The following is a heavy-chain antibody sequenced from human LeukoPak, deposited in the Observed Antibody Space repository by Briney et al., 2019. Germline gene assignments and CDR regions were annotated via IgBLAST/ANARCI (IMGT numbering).Heavy chain of an antibody. V-gene: IGHV1-18*01. CDR2: ISAYNGNT. CDR3: ARVDSDIAVAGTGPYNWFDP. Sequence: GASVKVSCKASGYTFTSYGISWVRRAPGHRLKWMGWISAYNGNTNYAQKLQGRVSMTTDTSTRTAYMELRSLRSDATAVYYCARVDSDIAVAGTGPYNWFDPWGQGTLVTVSS. CDR1: GYTFTSYG. D-gene: IGHD6-13*01. J-gene: IGHJ5*02.